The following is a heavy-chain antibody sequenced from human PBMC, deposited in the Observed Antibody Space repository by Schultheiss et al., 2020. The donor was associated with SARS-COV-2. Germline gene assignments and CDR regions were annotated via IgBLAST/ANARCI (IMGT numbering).Heavy chain of an antibody. CDR2: ISGSGGST. J-gene: IGHJ4*02. V-gene: IGHV3-23*01. Sequence: GGSLRLSCAASGFTFSSYAMSWVRQAPGKGLEWVSAISGSGGSTYYADSVKGRFTISRDNSKNTLYLQMNSLRAEDTAVYYCAKDFAGFMYYYDSSGYYYFDYWGQGTLVTVSS. CDR3: AKDFAGFMYYYDSSGYYYFDY. CDR1: GFTFSSYA. D-gene: IGHD3-22*01.